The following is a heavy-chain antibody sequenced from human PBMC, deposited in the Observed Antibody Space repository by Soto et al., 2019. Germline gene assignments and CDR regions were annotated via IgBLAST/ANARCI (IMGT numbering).Heavy chain of an antibody. D-gene: IGHD3-10*01. Sequence: ASVKVSCKASGYTFTSYAMHWVRQAPGQRLEWMGWINAGNGNTKYSQKFQGRVTITRDTSASTAYMELSSLRSEDTAVYFCARGFDLQSGMDVWGQGTTVTVSS. CDR1: GYTFTSYA. J-gene: IGHJ6*02. V-gene: IGHV1-3*01. CDR3: ARGFDLQSGMDV. CDR2: INAGNGNT.